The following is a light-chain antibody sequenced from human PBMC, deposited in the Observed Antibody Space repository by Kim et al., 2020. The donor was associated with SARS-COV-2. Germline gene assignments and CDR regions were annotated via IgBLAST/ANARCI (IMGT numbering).Light chain of an antibody. CDR3: QQYNSYSWT. J-gene: IGKJ1*01. CDR1: QSVSSTY. Sequence: SPGERGTLSCRASQSVSSTYLAWHQQKPGQAPRLLIYGASSRATGVPDRFSGSGSGTDFTLTISSLQPDDFATYYCQQYNSYSWTFGQGTKVDIK. CDR2: GAS. V-gene: IGKV3-20*01.